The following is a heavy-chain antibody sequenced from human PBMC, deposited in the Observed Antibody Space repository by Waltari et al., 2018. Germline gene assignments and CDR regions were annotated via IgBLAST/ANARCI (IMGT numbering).Heavy chain of an antibody. D-gene: IGHD3-16*01. CDR2: VYYSGTT. CDR3: ARDRGEIWDDVFGPAGFDP. J-gene: IGHJ5*02. Sequence: QVQLQESGPGLVTPSETLSLTCTVSRGSVSAYHRSWLRQSPGRGLEWIGCVYYSGTTTYNPSLKSRVIISVDTSKNQLSLKLTSVTAADTAVYYCARDRGEIWDDVFGPAGFDPWGQGTLVTVSS. CDR1: RGSVSAYH. V-gene: IGHV4-59*02.